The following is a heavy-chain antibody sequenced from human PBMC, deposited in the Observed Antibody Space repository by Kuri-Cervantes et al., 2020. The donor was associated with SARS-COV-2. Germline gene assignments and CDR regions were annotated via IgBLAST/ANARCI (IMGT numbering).Heavy chain of an antibody. CDR1: GYSISSGYY. V-gene: IGHV2-26*01. CDR2: IFSNDEK. J-gene: IGHJ3*01. D-gene: IGHD3-3*01. CDR3: ARIQVTIFGVVDAFDL. Sequence: LRLSCAVSGYSISSGYYWSWIRQPPGKALEWLAHIFSNDEKSYSISLKSRLTISKDTSKSQVVLTMTNMDPVDTATYYCARIQVTIFGVVDAFDLWGQGTMVTVSS.